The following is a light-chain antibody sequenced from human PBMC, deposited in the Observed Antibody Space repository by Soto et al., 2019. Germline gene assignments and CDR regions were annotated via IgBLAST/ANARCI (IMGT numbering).Light chain of an antibody. V-gene: IGLV3-21*02. CDR3: QVWDSGSDRYV. CDR1: SLGSKN. CDR2: DDT. Sequence: SYELTQPPSVSVAPGQTARIACGGDSLGSKNVNWHQQNPGQAPVLVVYDDTDRPSGIPERFSGSNSANSATLTISRVEAGDEADYYCQVWDSGSDRYVFGPGTKLNVL. J-gene: IGLJ1*01.